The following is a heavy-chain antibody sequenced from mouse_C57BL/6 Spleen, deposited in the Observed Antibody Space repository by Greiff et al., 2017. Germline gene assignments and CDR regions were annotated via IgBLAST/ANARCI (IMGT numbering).Heavy chain of an antibody. V-gene: IGHV3-6*01. CDR2: ISYDGSN. Sequence: DVKLQESGPGLVKPSQSLSLTCSVTGYSITSGYYWNWIRQFPGNKLEWMGYISYDGSNNYNPSLKNRISITRETSKNQFFLKLNSVTTEDTATYYCARDWYGAMDYWGQGTSVTVSS. D-gene: IGHD2-14*01. CDR3: ARDWYGAMDY. CDR1: GYSITSGYY. J-gene: IGHJ4*01.